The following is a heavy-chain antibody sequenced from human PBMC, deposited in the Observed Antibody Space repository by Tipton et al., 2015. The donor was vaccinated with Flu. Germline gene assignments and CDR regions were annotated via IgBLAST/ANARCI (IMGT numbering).Heavy chain of an antibody. CDR2: INSDGSST. D-gene: IGHD4-23*01. Sequence: SLRLSCAASGFTFSSYWMHWVRQAPGKGLVWVSRINSDGSSTSYADSVKGRFTISRDNAKNTLYLQMNSLRAEDTAVYYCATTAGITVVNYYYYMDVWGKGTTVTVSS. CDR1: GFTFSSYW. J-gene: IGHJ6*03. CDR3: ATTAGITVVNYYYYMDV. V-gene: IGHV3-74*01.